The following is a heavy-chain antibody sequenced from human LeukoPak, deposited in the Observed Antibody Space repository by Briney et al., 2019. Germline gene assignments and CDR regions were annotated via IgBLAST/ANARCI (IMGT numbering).Heavy chain of an antibody. CDR2: VYYSGST. D-gene: IGHD3-10*01. CDR1: GGSTSSSSYD. Sequence: SETLSLTCTVSGGSTSSSSYDWGWIRQPPGKGLERIGSVYYSGSTYYNPSLKSRVTISVDTSKNQFSLKLSSVTAADTAVYYCARRDYYGSGSYDYWGQGTLVTVSS. J-gene: IGHJ4*02. CDR3: ARRDYYGSGSYDY. V-gene: IGHV4-39*01.